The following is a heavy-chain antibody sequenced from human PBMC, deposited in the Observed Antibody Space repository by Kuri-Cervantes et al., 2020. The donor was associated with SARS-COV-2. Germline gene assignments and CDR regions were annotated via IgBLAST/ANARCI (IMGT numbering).Heavy chain of an antibody. CDR2: INPSGGST. CDR3: ARDSDDDVWSGYSTAEYFQH. Sequence: ASVKVSCKASGYTFTSYYMHWVRQAPGQGLEWMGIINPSGGSTSYAQKFQGRVTMTRDTSTSTVYMELSSLRSEDTAVYYCARDSDDDVWSGYSTAEYFQHWGQGTLVTVSS. CDR1: GYTFTSYY. J-gene: IGHJ1*01. D-gene: IGHD3-3*01. V-gene: IGHV1-46*03.